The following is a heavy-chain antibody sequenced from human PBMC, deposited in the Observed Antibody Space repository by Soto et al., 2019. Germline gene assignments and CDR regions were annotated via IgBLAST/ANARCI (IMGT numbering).Heavy chain of an antibody. CDR3: ARDRHCSSTSCYVFNYMDV. Sequence: GGSLRLSCAASGFTFSSYGMHWVRQAPGKGLEWVAVIWYDGSNKYYADSVKGRLTISRDNSKNTLYLQMNSLRAEDTAVYYCARDRHCSSTSCYVFNYMDVWGKGTTVTVSS. V-gene: IGHV3-33*01. CDR1: GFTFSSYG. CDR2: IWYDGSNK. J-gene: IGHJ6*03. D-gene: IGHD2-2*01.